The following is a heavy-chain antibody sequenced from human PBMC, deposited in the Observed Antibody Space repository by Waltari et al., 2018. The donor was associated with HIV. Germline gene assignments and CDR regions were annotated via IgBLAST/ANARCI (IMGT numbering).Heavy chain of an antibody. CDR1: GYPFATSA. Sequence: GQLVQSGTAVKKPGASVKVSCKASGYPFATSAITRVPQAPGQGLEWMGWINIYSGKTNYAQKFHDRVTMTTDTSTNTAYLELRSLGSDDTAVYHCARAMGITLPRGPYYYAMDVWGQGTTVTVSS. D-gene: IGHD3-10*01. V-gene: IGHV1-18*01. J-gene: IGHJ6*02. CDR2: INIYSGKT. CDR3: ARAMGITLPRGPYYYAMDV.